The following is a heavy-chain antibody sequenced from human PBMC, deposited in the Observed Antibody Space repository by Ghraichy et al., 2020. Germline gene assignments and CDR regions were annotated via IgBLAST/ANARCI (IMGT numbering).Heavy chain of an antibody. J-gene: IGHJ5*02. D-gene: IGHD4-17*01. CDR3: ARVVVGDYGDYVAYWFDP. Sequence: ASVKVSCKASGYNFTNYDINWVRQATGQGLEWMGWMDPNRGNTGYAQKFQGRVTMTRNTSIFTAYMELSSLRSDDTAVYYCARVVVGDYGDYVAYWFDPWGQGILVTVSS. V-gene: IGHV1-8*01. CDR1: GYNFTNYD. CDR2: MDPNRGNT.